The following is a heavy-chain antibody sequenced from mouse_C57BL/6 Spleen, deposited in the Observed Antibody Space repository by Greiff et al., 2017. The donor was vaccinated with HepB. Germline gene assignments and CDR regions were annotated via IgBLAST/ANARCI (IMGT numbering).Heavy chain of an antibody. D-gene: IGHD1-1*01. CDR1: GYTFTDYE. CDR2: IDPETGGT. J-gene: IGHJ2*01. Sequence: VQVVESGAELVRPGASVTLSCKASGYTFTDYEMHWVKQTPVHGLEWIGAIDPETGGTAYNQKFKGKAILTADKSSSTAYMELRSLTSEDSAVYYCTRITTGFDYWGQGTTLTVSS. V-gene: IGHV1-15*01. CDR3: TRITTGFDY.